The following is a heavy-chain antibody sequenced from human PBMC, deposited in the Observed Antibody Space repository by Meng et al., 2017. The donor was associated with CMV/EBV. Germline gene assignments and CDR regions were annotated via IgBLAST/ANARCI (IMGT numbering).Heavy chain of an antibody. V-gene: IGHV1-46*01. Sequence: ASVKVSCKASGGTFSSYAISWVRQAPGQGLEWMGIINPSGGSTSYAQKFQGRVTMTRDTSTSTVYMELSSLRSEDTAVYYCARRSGARITIFGVSGGNFDYWGQGTLVTVSS. D-gene: IGHD3-3*01. J-gene: IGHJ4*02. CDR1: GGTFSSYA. CDR2: INPSGGST. CDR3: ARRSGARITIFGVSGGNFDY.